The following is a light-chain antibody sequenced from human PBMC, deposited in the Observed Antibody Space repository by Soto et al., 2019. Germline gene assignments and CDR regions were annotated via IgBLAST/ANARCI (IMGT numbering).Light chain of an antibody. CDR3: GTWDSSLGVGV. J-gene: IGLJ3*02. CDR2: DDN. CDR1: SSNIGNNY. V-gene: IGLV1-51*01. Sequence: QSVLTQPPSVSAAPGQKVTISCSGSSSNIGNNYVSWYQQLPGTAPKLLIYDDNKRPSGIPDRFSGSKSGTSATLGITGLQTGDEADYYCGTWDSSLGVGVFGGGTKLTVL.